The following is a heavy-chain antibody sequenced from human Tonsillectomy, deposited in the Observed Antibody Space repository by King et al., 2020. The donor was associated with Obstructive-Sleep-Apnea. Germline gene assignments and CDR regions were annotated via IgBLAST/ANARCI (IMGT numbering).Heavy chain of an antibody. D-gene: IGHD4-17*01. Sequence: QLVQSGAEVKKPGESLRISCKGSGYSFTSYWIIWVRQMPGKGLEWMGRIDPSDSYTNYSPSFQGHVTISADKSISTAYLQWSSLKASDTAMYYCAREDYGDYGSDYYYGMDVWGQGTTVTVSS. J-gene: IGHJ6*02. CDR2: IDPSDSYT. V-gene: IGHV5-10-1*01. CDR3: AREDYGDYGSDYYYGMDV. CDR1: GYSFTSYW.